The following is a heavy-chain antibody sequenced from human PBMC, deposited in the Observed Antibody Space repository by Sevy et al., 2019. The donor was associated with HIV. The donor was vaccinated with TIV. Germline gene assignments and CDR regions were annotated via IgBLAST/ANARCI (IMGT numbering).Heavy chain of an antibody. V-gene: IGHV3-30*04. J-gene: IGHJ4*02. CDR2: ISYDGSKT. CDR1: GFTFRRYA. D-gene: IGHD2-15*01. CDR3: TRDGGGEYFDY. Sequence: GGSLRLSCAASGFTFRRYAMHWVRQAPGQGLESVAVISYDGSKTYHADSVKGRFTISRDNSENTLYLQMNSLRAEDTAVYYSTRDGGGEYFDYWGLGTLVTVSS.